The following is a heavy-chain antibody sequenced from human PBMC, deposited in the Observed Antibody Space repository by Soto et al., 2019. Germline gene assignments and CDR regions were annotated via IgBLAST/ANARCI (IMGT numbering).Heavy chain of an antibody. D-gene: IGHD1-1*01. CDR3: ARENWNYDYYYGMDV. CDR2: INTDGTDT. CDR1: GLNLRGYW. V-gene: IGHV3-74*03. J-gene: IGHJ6*02. Sequence: EAQLMESGGRIVRPGGNLRLSCAASGLNLRGYWMHWVRQAPGEGLIWVSRINTDGTDTLYADSVKGRFTISRDNAKDTVYLEMTGLRADDTAIYYCARENWNYDYYYGMDVWGQGTTVTVSS.